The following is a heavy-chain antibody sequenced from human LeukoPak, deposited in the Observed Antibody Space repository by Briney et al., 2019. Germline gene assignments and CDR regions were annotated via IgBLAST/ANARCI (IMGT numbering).Heavy chain of an antibody. J-gene: IGHJ6*02. CDR1: GFTFSSYA. CDR3: ARDGYYGMDV. CDR2: ISGSGDNT. Sequence: GGSLRLSCAASGFTFSSYAMSWVRQVPGKGLEWVSVISGSGDNTYYADSVKGRFTISRDNSKNMLYLQMNSLRAEDTAVYYCARDGYYGMDVWGQGTTVTVSS. V-gene: IGHV3-23*01.